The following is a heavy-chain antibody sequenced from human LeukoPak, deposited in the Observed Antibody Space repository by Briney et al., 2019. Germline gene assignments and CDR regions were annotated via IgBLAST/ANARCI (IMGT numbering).Heavy chain of an antibody. D-gene: IGHD3-10*01. Sequence: PGGSLRLSCAASGFTVSSNYMSWVRQAPGKGLEWVSIIYSGGSIYYADSVKGRFTISRDNSKNTVYLQMNSLRAEDTAVYYCARDSLYGSGSFDIWGQGTMVTVSP. J-gene: IGHJ3*02. CDR1: GFTVSSNY. CDR2: IYSGGSI. CDR3: ARDSLYGSGSFDI. V-gene: IGHV3-53*01.